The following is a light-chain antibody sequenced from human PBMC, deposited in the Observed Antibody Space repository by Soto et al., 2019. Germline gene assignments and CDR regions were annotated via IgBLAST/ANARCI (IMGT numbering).Light chain of an antibody. CDR2: DAS. J-gene: IGKJ3*01. V-gene: IGKV1-33*01. CDR3: QQYDYLPFT. CDR1: QDIRKY. Sequence: DVQMTQSPSSLSASVRDRVTITCQASQDIRKYLNWYQQKPGNAPQLLISDASKLEPGVPSRFSGSGSGTDFAFTISSLQPEDIGMYCRQQYDYLPFTFGPGTKV.